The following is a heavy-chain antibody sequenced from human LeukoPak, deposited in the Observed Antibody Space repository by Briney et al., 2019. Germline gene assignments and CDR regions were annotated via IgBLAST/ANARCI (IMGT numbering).Heavy chain of an antibody. J-gene: IGHJ6*04. Sequence: GGSLRLSCAASGFTFSGYAMSWVRQAPGKGLEWVSGISGSGGSTYYADSVKGRFTISRDNAKNSLYLQMNSLRAEDTAVYYCAELGITMIGGVWGKGTTVTISS. CDR1: GFTFSGYA. D-gene: IGHD3-10*02. CDR3: AELGITMIGGV. V-gene: IGHV3-23*01. CDR2: ISGSGGST.